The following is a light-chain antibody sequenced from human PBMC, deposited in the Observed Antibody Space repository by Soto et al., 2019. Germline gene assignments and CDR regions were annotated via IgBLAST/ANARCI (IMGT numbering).Light chain of an antibody. CDR1: SSDVGNYNL. J-gene: IGLJ1*01. Sequence: QSALTQPASVSGSPGQSITISCTGTSSDVGNYNLVSWYQHHPGRAPKLVIYEVTRRPSGVSNRFSASKSGNTASLTISGLQAEDEADYWCCSYAGDKSYVFGTGTKLTVL. CDR3: CSYAGDKSYV. CDR2: EVT. V-gene: IGLV2-23*02.